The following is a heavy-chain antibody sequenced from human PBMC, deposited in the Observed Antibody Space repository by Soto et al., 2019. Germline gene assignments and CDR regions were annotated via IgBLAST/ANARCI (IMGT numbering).Heavy chain of an antibody. V-gene: IGHV4-31*03. J-gene: IGHJ5*02. D-gene: IGHD3-10*01. Sequence: QVQLQESGPGLVKPSQTLSLTCTVSGGSISSGGYYWSWIRQHPGKGLEWIGYIYYSGSTYYNPSLKSRVTISVDTSKNLFSLKLSSVTAADTAVYCCARFLRGSGVPVDPWGQGTLVTVSS. CDR3: ARFLRGSGVPVDP. CDR1: GGSISSGGYY. CDR2: IYYSGST.